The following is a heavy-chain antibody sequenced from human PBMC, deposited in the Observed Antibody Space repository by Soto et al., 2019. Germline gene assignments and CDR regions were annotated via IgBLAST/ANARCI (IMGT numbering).Heavy chain of an antibody. CDR3: AKNNMGYYLDY. Sequence: EVQVLESGGALVQPGGSLRLSCAASGLIFRNYAMSWVRQAPGKGLEWVSSISGSGGTTYYADSVKGRLTLSRDNSKNTLYLQMNSLRVEDTAVYYFAKNNMGYYLDYWGQGTLVTVSS. D-gene: IGHD3-10*01. CDR1: GLIFRNYA. CDR2: ISGSGGTT. V-gene: IGHV3-23*01. J-gene: IGHJ4*02.